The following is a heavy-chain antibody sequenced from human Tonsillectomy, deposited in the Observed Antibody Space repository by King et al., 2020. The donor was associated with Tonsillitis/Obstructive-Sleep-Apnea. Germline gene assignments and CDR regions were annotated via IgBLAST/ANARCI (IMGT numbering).Heavy chain of an antibody. CDR3: ARDSMSHYYDSSAYYTFDY. Sequence: VQLVESGGEVKKPGASVKVSCKASGYTFTNYGISWVRQAPGQGLEWMGWISPYNGDTNYAQKLQGRLTMTTGTSTSTAYMELRSLRSDDTAVYYCARDSMSHYYDSSAYYTFDYWGPGTLVTVSS. J-gene: IGHJ4*02. D-gene: IGHD3-22*01. CDR2: ISPYNGDT. CDR1: GYTFTNYG. V-gene: IGHV1-18*01.